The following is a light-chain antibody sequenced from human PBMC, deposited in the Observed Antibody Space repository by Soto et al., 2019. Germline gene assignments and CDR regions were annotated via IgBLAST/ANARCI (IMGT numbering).Light chain of an antibody. Sequence: QSVLPQPASVSGSPGQSITISCTGTSSDVGAYNYISWYQQHPGKAPKLIIYDVSSRPSGVSNRFSGSKSGNTASLTISGLQAEDEADYYCSSYSNTSTWVFGGGTKLAVL. J-gene: IGLJ3*02. CDR1: SSDVGAYNY. CDR3: SSYSNTSTWV. V-gene: IGLV2-14*01. CDR2: DVS.